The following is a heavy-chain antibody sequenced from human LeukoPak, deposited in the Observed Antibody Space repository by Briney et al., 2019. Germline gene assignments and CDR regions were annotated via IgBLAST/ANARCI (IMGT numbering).Heavy chain of an antibody. J-gene: IGHJ1*01. CDR2: IDYSSKYI. Sequence: PGGSLRLSCAASGFSFSRYSMNWVRQAPGKGLEWVSSIDYSSKYIYTADSVKGRFTTSRDNAKNSLDLQMNSLKAEDTAVYYCATPAAGPGAEYSQYWGQGTLVTVSS. V-gene: IGHV3-21*01. CDR3: ATPAAGPGAEYSQY. D-gene: IGHD6-13*01. CDR1: GFSFSRYS.